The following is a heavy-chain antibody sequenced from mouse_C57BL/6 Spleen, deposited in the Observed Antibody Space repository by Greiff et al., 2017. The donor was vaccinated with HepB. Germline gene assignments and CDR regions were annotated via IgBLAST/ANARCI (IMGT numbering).Heavy chain of an antibody. D-gene: IGHD2-5*01. CDR2: IDPSDSYT. J-gene: IGHJ3*01. CDR1: GYTFTSYW. V-gene: IGHV1-50*01. CDR3: ASLYSNYEAY. Sequence: QVQLQQPGAELVKPGASVKLSCKASGYTFTSYWMQWVKQRPGQGLEWIGEIDPSDSYTNYNQKFKGKATLTVDTSSSTAYMQLSSLTSEDSAVYYCASLYSNYEAYWGQGTLVTVSA.